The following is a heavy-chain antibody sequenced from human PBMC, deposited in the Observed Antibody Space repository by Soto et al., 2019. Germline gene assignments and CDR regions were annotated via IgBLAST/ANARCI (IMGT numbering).Heavy chain of an antibody. CDR3: ASGRTDSRYYFDY. CDR1: GFTFSSYS. CDR2: ISSSSSYI. D-gene: IGHD1-1*01. V-gene: IGHV3-21*01. Sequence: GGSLRLSCASSGFTFSSYSMNWVRQAPGKGLEWVSSISSSSSYIYYADSVKGRFTISRDNSKNTLYLQMNSLGAEDTAVYYCASGRTDSRYYFDYWGQGTLVTVSS. J-gene: IGHJ4*02.